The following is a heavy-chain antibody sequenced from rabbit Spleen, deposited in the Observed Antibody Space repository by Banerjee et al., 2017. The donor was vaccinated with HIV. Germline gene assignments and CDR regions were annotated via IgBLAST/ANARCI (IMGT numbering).Heavy chain of an antibody. CDR2: INAITGKA. CDR1: GFSFSNKAV. J-gene: IGHJ6*01. Sequence: QEQLVESGGGLVKPEGSLKLSCTASGFSFSNKAVMCWVRQAPGKGLEWIACINAITGKAVYASWAKGRFTFSKTSSTTVTLQMTRLTAADTATYFCARDTSSSFSSYGMDLWGPGTLVTVS. D-gene: IGHD1-1*01. V-gene: IGHV1S45*01. CDR3: ARDTSSSFSSYGMDL.